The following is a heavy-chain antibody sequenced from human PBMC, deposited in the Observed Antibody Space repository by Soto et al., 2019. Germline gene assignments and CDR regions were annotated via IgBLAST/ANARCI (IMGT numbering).Heavy chain of an antibody. V-gene: IGHV4-30-2*01. D-gene: IGHD6-13*01. CDR1: GGSISSGGYS. CDR2: IYHSGST. Sequence: SEILSLTCAVSGGSISSGGYSWSWIRQPPGKGLEWIGYIYHSGSTYYNPSLKSRVTISVDTSKNQFSLKLSSVTGADTAVYYCARVFSDSSSFFDPWGQGTLVTVS. CDR3: ARVFSDSSSFFDP. J-gene: IGHJ5*02.